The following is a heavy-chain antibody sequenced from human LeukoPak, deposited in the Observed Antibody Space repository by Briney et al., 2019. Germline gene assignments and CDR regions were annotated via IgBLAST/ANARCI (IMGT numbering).Heavy chain of an antibody. J-gene: IGHJ6*03. V-gene: IGHV3-66*01. CDR3: ARARFETTVTALIRKKNYYYYYMDV. CDR1: EFSVGSNY. D-gene: IGHD4-17*01. Sequence: PGGSLRLSCAASEFSVGSNYMTWVRQAPGKGLEWVSLIYSGGSTYYADSVKGRFTISRDNARNSLYLQMNSLRVEDTAVYYCARARFETTVTALIRKKNYYYYYMDVWGKGTTVTVSS. CDR2: IYSGGST.